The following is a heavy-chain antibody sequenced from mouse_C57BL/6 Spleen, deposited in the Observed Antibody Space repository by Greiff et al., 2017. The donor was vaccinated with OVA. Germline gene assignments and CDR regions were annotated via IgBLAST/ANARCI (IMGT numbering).Heavy chain of an antibody. CDR3: IPYDYDGYYYAMDY. CDR1: GFNIKDYY. D-gene: IGHD2-4*01. CDR2: IDPEDGDT. V-gene: IGHV14-1*01. Sequence: VQLKQSGAELVRPGASVKLSCTASGFNIKDYYMHWVKQRPEQGLEWIGRIDPEDGDTEYAPQFQGKATMTADTSSNTAYLQLSSLTSEDTAVYYCIPYDYDGYYYAMDYWGQGTSVTVSS. J-gene: IGHJ4*01.